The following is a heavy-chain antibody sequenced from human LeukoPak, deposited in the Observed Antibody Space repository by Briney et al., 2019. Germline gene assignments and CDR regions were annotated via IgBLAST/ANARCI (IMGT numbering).Heavy chain of an antibody. V-gene: IGHV3-64D*06. Sequence: GGSLKLSCSASGFTFSSYAMHWVRQAPGKGLEYVSAISSNGGSTYYADSVKGRFTISRDNSKNTLYLQMSSLRAEDTAVYYCVGCSSTSCYDYWGQGTLVTVSS. CDR3: VGCSSTSCYDY. CDR2: ISSNGGST. J-gene: IGHJ4*02. CDR1: GFTFSSYA. D-gene: IGHD2-2*01.